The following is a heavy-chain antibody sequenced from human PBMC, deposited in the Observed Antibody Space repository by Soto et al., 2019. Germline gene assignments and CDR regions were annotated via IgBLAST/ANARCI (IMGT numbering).Heavy chain of an antibody. D-gene: IGHD4-17*01. CDR1: GFTFSSYA. J-gene: IGHJ6*02. V-gene: IGHV3-23*01. Sequence: GSLKLSFAASGFTFSSYAMSWVRQAPGKGLEWVSAISGSGGSTYYADSVKGRFTISRDNSKNTLYMQMNSLRAEDTAVYYCAKDAQSRDYGNYYYYYGMDVWGQGTTVTVSS. CDR2: ISGSGGST. CDR3: AKDAQSRDYGNYYYYYGMDV.